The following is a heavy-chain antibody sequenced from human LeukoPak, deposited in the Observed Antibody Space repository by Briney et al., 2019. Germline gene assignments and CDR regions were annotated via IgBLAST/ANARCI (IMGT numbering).Heavy chain of an antibody. CDR3: ATNEWSGYYFEY. CDR2: IYSSGST. D-gene: IGHD3-3*01. Sequence: SETLSLTCTVSGGSISSSSYYWGWIRQPPGKGLEWIGSIYSSGSTYYNPSLKSRVTISVDTSKNQFSLKLRSVTAADTAVYYCATNEWSGYYFEYWGQGTLVPVSS. J-gene: IGHJ4*02. CDR1: GGSISSSSYY. V-gene: IGHV4-39*01.